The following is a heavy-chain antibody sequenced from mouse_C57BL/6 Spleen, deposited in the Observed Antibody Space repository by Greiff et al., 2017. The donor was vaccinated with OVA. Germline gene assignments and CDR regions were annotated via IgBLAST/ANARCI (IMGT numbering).Heavy chain of an antibody. CDR3: AIDSSGYVVAY. CDR2: ISYDGSN. V-gene: IGHV3-6*01. Sequence: EVQLQESGPGLVKPSQSLSLTCSVTGYSITSGDYWNWIRQFPGNNLAWMGYISYDGSNNYNPYLKNRISITRDTSKNQFFLKLNSVTTEDTATYYCAIDSSGYVVAYWGQGTLVTVSA. J-gene: IGHJ3*01. CDR1: GYSITSGDY. D-gene: IGHD3-2*02.